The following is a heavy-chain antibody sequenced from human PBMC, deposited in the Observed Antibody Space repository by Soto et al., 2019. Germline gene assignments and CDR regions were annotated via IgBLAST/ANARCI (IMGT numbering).Heavy chain of an antibody. Sequence: ASVKVSCKASGYTFTGYCMHWGRQAPGQGLEWMGIVRPTGGYTSYAQNFQGRVTMTRDTSTSTVYMELSSLRSEDTAVYYCARDIDSTGYYSRAIDYWGQGTPVTVSS. CDR1: GYTFTGYC. J-gene: IGHJ4*02. V-gene: IGHV1-46*01. CDR3: ARDIDSTGYYSRAIDY. D-gene: IGHD3-22*01. CDR2: VRPTGGYT.